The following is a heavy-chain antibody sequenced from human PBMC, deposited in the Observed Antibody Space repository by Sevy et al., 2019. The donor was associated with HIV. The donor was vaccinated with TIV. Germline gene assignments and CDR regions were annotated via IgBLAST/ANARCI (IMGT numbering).Heavy chain of an antibody. Sequence: ASVKVSCKASGYTFTSYYTHWVRQAPGQGLEWIGIINPSGGSTSYAQKFQGRVTMTRDTSTSTVYMELSSLRSEDTAVYYCARDGYYYDSSGYYDAFDIWGQGTMVTVSS. J-gene: IGHJ3*02. D-gene: IGHD3-22*01. CDR1: GYTFTSYY. V-gene: IGHV1-46*03. CDR2: INPSGGST. CDR3: ARDGYYYDSSGYYDAFDI.